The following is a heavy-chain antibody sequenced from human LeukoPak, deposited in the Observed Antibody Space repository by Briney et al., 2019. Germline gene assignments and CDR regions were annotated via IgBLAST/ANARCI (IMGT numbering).Heavy chain of an antibody. D-gene: IGHD2-15*01. CDR2: ISSHGSSI. Sequence: PGGSLRLSCAASGFSFSDYYVIWIRQAPGRGLEYVSYISSHGSSIHYADSVKGRFTISRDNANNSLFLQMNSLRAEDTAVYYCARTGRYCSGGTCYSGQFDFWGQGTLVTVSS. V-gene: IGHV3-11*01. J-gene: IGHJ4*02. CDR3: ARTGRYCSGGTCYSGQFDF. CDR1: GFSFSDYY.